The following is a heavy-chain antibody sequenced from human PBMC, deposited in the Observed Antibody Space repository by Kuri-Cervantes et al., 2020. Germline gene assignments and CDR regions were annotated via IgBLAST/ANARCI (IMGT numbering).Heavy chain of an antibody. V-gene: IGHV4-4*07. CDR1: GGSISSYY. CDR3: ARVLRTTVTTRNYYYYYGMGV. D-gene: IGHD4-17*01. Sequence: SETLSLTCTVSGGSISSYYWSWIRQPAGKGLEWIGRIYTSGSTNYNPSLKSRVTMSVDTSKNQFSLKLSSVTAADTAVYYCARVLRTTVTTRNYYYYYGMGVWGQGTTVTVSS. CDR2: IYTSGST. J-gene: IGHJ6*02.